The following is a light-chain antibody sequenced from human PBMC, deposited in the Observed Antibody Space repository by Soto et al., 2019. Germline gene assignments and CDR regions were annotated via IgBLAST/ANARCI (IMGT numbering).Light chain of an antibody. CDR3: CSYAGGGTVV. CDR2: EGS. V-gene: IGLV2-23*01. Sequence: QSALTQPPSVSGSPGQSITISCTGTSSDVGSYNLVSWYQQHPGKAPKLMIYEGSKRPSGVSNRFSGSKSGNTASLTISGLQAEDEADYYCCSYAGGGTVVFGGGTKLTVL. J-gene: IGLJ2*01. CDR1: SSDVGSYNL.